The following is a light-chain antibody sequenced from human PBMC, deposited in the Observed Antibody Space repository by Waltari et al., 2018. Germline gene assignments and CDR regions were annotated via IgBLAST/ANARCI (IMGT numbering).Light chain of an antibody. Sequence: QSALTQPPSVSGSPGQSVTISCTGTSSYVGTYNRVSWYQQPPGTAPKLMIYDVSDRPSGVPDRFSGSKSGNTASLTISGLQPEDEADYYCTSYTRSNTWVFGGGTKLTVL. CDR2: DVS. J-gene: IGLJ3*02. CDR1: SSYVGTYNR. CDR3: TSYTRSNTWV. V-gene: IGLV2-18*02.